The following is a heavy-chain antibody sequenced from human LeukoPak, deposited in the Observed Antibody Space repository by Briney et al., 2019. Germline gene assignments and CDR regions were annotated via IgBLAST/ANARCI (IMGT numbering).Heavy chain of an antibody. CDR3: ARLAGPGPGTYYFDF. D-gene: IGHD6-19*01. J-gene: IGHJ4*02. V-gene: IGHV3-21*01. Sequence: PGGSLRLSCAASGFTYSDYAMEWVRQTPGKGLEWVSSITPTADNIYYTPSVEGRFTISRDNAKHSLYLQMNNLRADDTAVYYCARLAGPGPGTYYFDFWGQGVQVTVSS. CDR2: ITPTADNI. CDR1: GFTYSDYA.